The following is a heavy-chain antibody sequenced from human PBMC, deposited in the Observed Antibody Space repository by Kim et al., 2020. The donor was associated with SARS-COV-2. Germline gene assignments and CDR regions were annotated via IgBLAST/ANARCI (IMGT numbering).Heavy chain of an antibody. CDR2: IRPDNGDT. Sequence: ASVKVSCQASGYIFTGHYIHWVRQAPGQGLEWMGRIRPDNGDTHYAQKFQGRVTWSRDMSITTVYMELRSLTSDDTAVYYCAREGGGSGQWMVFFDFWGKGSLVTVSS. V-gene: IGHV1-2*06. CDR3: AREGGGSGQWMVFFDF. J-gene: IGHJ5*01. CDR1: GYIFTGHY. D-gene: IGHD6-19*01.